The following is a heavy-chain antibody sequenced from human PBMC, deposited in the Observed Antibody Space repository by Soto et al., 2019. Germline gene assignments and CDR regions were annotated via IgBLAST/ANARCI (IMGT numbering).Heavy chain of an antibody. D-gene: IGHD1-26*01. Sequence: SETLSLTCTVSGGSITSSEYYWAWIRQPPGKGLQFVGTIYYSGSSYSNPSLKSRLSMSVDTSKNQFSLKLSSVTAADTAVYYCARDEGGSFNFDYWGQGTLVTVSS. CDR2: IYYSGSS. CDR1: GGSITSSEYY. J-gene: IGHJ4*02. V-gene: IGHV4-39*02. CDR3: ARDEGGSFNFDY.